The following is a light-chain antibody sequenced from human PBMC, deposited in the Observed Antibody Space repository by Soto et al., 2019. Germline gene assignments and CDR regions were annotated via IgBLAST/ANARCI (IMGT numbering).Light chain of an antibody. Sequence: QSVLSQPPSASGFPGQSVTISCTGTSRDGGYYDYVSWYQQHPGKAPKLVIYEVTKRPSGVPDRVSASKSGNTASLTVSGLRAEDEADYYCSSYAGRNNFVFGSGTKVTVL. CDR2: EVT. CDR3: SSYAGRNNFV. CDR1: SRDGGYYDY. J-gene: IGLJ1*01. V-gene: IGLV2-8*01.